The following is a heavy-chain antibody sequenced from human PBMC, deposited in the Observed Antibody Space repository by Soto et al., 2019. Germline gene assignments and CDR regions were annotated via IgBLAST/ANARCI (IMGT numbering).Heavy chain of an antibody. D-gene: IGHD3-9*01. CDR2: ISYDGSNK. V-gene: IGHV3-30*18. CDR1: GFTFSSYG. Sequence: GGSLRLSCAASGFTFSSYGMHWVRQAPGKGLEWVAVISYDGSNKYYADSVKGRFTISRDNSKNTLYLQMNSLRAEDTAVYYCAKELGRYYDILTGPCYYYGMDVWGQGTTVTVSS. CDR3: AKELGRYYDILTGPCYYYGMDV. J-gene: IGHJ6*02.